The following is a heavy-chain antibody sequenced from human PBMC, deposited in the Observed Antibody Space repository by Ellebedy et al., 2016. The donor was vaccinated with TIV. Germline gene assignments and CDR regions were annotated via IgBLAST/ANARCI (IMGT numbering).Heavy chain of an antibody. CDR3: ARGLGWLQRDSAY. CDR2: INPDRGDT. Sequence: AASVKVSCKASGYTFTGYYIHWVRQAPGEGLEWIGRINPDRGDTDYAPKFQGRVTMTRDTSISTAYMEMSSLRSDDTAVYFCARGLGWLQRDSAYWGQGTLVTVSS. J-gene: IGHJ4*02. D-gene: IGHD5-24*01. V-gene: IGHV1-2*06. CDR1: GYTFTGYY.